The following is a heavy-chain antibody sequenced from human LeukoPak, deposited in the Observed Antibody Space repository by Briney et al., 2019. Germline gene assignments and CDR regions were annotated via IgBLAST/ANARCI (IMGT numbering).Heavy chain of an antibody. Sequence: SETLSLTCTVSGGSISSYYWSGIRQPPGKGLEWIGYIYYSGSTNYNPSLKSRVTISVDTSKNQFSLKLSSVTAADTAVYYCARIEYSGPLDYWGQGTLVTVSS. V-gene: IGHV4-59*12. J-gene: IGHJ4*02. CDR3: ARIEYSGPLDY. CDR1: GGSISSYY. D-gene: IGHD1-26*01. CDR2: IYYSGST.